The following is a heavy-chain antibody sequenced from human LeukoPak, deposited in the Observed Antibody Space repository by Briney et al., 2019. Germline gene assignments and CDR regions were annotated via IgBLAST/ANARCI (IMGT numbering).Heavy chain of an antibody. J-gene: IGHJ4*02. V-gene: IGHV3-74*01. Sequence: GGSLRLSCAASGFTFSSYWMRWVRQAPGEGLVWVSRINSDGSSTSYADSVKGRFTISRDNARNTLYLQMNSLRAEDTAVYYCARFYCCSTSSLEDYWGQGTLVTVSS. CDR1: GFTFSSYW. CDR2: INSDGSST. D-gene: IGHD2-2*01. CDR3: ARFYCCSTSSLEDY.